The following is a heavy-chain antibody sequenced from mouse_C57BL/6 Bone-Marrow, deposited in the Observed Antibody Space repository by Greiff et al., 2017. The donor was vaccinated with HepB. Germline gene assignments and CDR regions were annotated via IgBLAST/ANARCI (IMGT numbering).Heavy chain of an antibody. Sequence: EVQLVESGPGLVKPSQSLSLTCSVTGYSITSGYYWNWIRQFPGNKLEWMGYISYDGSNNYNPSLKNRISITRDTSKNQFFLKLNSVTTEDTATYYCARDEKVAYWGQGTLVTVSA. CDR2: ISYDGSN. CDR1: GYSITSGYY. CDR3: ARDEKVAY. J-gene: IGHJ3*01. V-gene: IGHV3-6*01.